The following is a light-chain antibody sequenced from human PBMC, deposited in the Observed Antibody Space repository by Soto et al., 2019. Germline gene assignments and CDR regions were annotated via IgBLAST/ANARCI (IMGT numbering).Light chain of an antibody. CDR2: AAF. CDR1: QNIINY. V-gene: IGKV1-39*01. J-gene: IGKJ5*01. CDR3: QQSYSTPIT. Sequence: DLQMTQSPSSLSASVGDRVTITGRASQNIINYLNWYQQKPGEAPKLLMYAAFSLQSGAPSRFSGSGSGTDFTLTISSLQPEEFATYYCQQSYSTPITFGQGTRLEI.